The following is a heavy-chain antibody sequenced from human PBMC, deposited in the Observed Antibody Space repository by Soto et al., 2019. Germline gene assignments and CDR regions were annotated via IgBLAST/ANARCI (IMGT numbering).Heavy chain of an antibody. Sequence: QVQLQQWGAGLLKPSETLSLTCAVYGGSFSGYYWSWIRQPPGKGLEWIGEINHSGSTNYNPSLKSRVTISVDTSKNQFSLKLSSVTGAGPAVYYFARRISSYFDYWGQGTLVTVSS. CDR1: GGSFSGYY. CDR2: INHSGST. CDR3: ARRISSYFDY. V-gene: IGHV4-34*01. D-gene: IGHD3-3*02. J-gene: IGHJ4*02.